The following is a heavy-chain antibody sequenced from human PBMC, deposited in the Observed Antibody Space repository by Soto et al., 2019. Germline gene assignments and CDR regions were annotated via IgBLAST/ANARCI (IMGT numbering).Heavy chain of an antibody. V-gene: IGHV1-69*06. CDR2: IIPIFNST. D-gene: IGHD2-2*02. J-gene: IGHJ4*02. CDR1: GSRFSNYV. Sequence: QVQLVQSGAEVMTPGSSLKVSCTVSGSRFSNYVISWVRQAPGHGLEWLGRIIPIFNSTQYAQKFQGRVTITADKSTNTASLELSSLRSDDTAVYYCAREGRGKKAGYNGLVSLGYWGQGTLVTVSS. CDR3: AREGRGKKAGYNGLVSLGY.